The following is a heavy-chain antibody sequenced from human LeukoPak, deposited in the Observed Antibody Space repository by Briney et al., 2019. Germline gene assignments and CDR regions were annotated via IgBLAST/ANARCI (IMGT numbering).Heavy chain of an antibody. CDR1: GGTFSSYA. J-gene: IGHJ4*02. CDR3: ARVRPFDLDY. Sequence: SVKVSCKASGGTFSSYAISWVRQAPGQGLEWMGGIIPIFGTANYAQKFQGRVTVTADESTSTAYMELSSLRSDDTAVYYCARVRPFDLDYWGQGTLVTVSS. CDR2: IIPIFGTA. D-gene: IGHD1-1*01. V-gene: IGHV1-69*13.